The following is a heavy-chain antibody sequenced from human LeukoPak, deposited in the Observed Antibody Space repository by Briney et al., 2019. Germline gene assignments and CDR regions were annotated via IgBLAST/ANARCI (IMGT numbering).Heavy chain of an antibody. D-gene: IGHD3-22*01. V-gene: IGHV4-61*02. Sequence: SETLSLTCTVSGGSISSGSYYWSWIRQPAGKGLEWIGRIYTSGSTNYNPSLKSRVTISEDTSKNQFSLKLSSVTAADTAVYYCARGRAYYDSSGPWLDYWGQGTLVTVSS. CDR1: GGSISSGSYY. CDR2: IYTSGST. J-gene: IGHJ4*02. CDR3: ARGRAYYDSSGPWLDY.